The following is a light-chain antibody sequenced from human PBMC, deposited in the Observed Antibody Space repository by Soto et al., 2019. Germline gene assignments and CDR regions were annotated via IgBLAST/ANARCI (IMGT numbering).Light chain of an antibody. Sequence: DLQMTQSPSTLSASVGDRVTITCRASQSISSWLAWYQQKPEKAPKLLIYKASSLESGVPSRFSGSGSGTEFTLTISSLQPDDFANHYCRQPFTFGRGTKVDIK. CDR3: RQPFT. CDR2: KAS. V-gene: IGKV1-5*03. J-gene: IGKJ3*01. CDR1: QSISSW.